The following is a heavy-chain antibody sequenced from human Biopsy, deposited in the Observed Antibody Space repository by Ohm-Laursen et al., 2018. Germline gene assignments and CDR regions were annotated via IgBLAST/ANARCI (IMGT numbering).Heavy chain of an antibody. CDR1: RVSISNYY. CDR3: ARDYGLELGGLEAFDI. Sequence: TLSLTCPVSRVSISNYYWSWIRQPAGKGLEWIGRIYTSGSSNKNPSLMSRVTMSVDTSKKQFSLKVYSVTAADTAVYYCARDYGLELGGLEAFDIWGQGTMVTVSS. D-gene: IGHD1-7*01. CDR2: IYTSGSS. V-gene: IGHV4-4*07. J-gene: IGHJ3*02.